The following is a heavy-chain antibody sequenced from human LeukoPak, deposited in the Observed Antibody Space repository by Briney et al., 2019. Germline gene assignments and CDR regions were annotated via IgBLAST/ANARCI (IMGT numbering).Heavy chain of an antibody. Sequence: SETLSLTCTVSGGSISSTGYFWGWIRQPPGKGLEWIGNVHHSGSTNYNPSLKSRVTISVDTSKNQIPMVLRSVTAADTAVYYCANRGLGTGWSFDYWGQGTLITVSP. J-gene: IGHJ4*02. CDR2: VHHSGST. V-gene: IGHV4-39*01. CDR3: ANRGLGTGWSFDY. D-gene: IGHD6-19*01. CDR1: GGSISSTGYF.